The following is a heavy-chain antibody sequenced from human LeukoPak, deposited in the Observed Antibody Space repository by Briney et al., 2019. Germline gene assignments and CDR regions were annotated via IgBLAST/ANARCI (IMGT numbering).Heavy chain of an antibody. D-gene: IGHD3-22*01. CDR3: ARWYYYDSSGYYWGY. Sequence: SETLSLTCTVSGGSISSSSYYWGWIRQPPGKGLEWIGSIYYSGNTYYNPSLKSRVTISVDTSKNQFSLKLSSVTAADTAVYYCARWYYYDSSGYYWGYWGQGTLVTVFS. V-gene: IGHV4-39*01. CDR1: GGSISSSSYY. CDR2: IYYSGNT. J-gene: IGHJ4*02.